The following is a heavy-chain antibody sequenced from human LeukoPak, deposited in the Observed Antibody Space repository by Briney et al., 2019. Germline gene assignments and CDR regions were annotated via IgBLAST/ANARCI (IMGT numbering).Heavy chain of an antibody. CDR1: GFTFSSYA. Sequence: QPGGSLRLSCAASGFTFSSYAMSWVRQAPGKGLEWVSAISGSGGSTYYADSVKGRFTISRDNSKNTLYLQMHSLRAEDTAVYYCARFSSSTWVFDLWGHGTLVTVSS. CDR3: ARFSSSTWVFDL. J-gene: IGHJ4*01. V-gene: IGHV3-23*01. D-gene: IGHD6-13*01. CDR2: ISGSGGST.